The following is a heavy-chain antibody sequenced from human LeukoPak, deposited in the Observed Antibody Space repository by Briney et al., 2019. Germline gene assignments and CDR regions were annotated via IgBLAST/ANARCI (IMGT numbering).Heavy chain of an antibody. CDR1: GFTFSSYW. CDR2: IKQDGSEK. J-gene: IGHJ4*02. Sequence: GGSLRLSCAASGFTFSSYWMSRVRQAPGKGLEWVANIKQDGSEKYYVDSVKGRFTISRDNAKNSLYLQMNSLRAEDTAVYYCARDPVYYDFWSGYYVCYFDYWGQGTLVTVSS. D-gene: IGHD3-3*01. CDR3: ARDPVYYDFWSGYYVCYFDY. V-gene: IGHV3-7*01.